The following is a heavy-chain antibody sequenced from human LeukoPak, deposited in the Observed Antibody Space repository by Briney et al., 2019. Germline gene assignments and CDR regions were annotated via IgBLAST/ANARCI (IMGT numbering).Heavy chain of an antibody. D-gene: IGHD2-2*01. CDR2: IYYSEST. V-gene: IGHV4-39*01. CDR3: AGMPSDY. J-gene: IGHJ4*02. CDR1: GGSISSSSYY. Sequence: SETLSLTCTVSGGSISSSSYYWGWIRPPPGKGLEWIGSIYYSESTYSIPSLKSRVTISVDTSKNQFSLKLSSVTAADTAVYYYAGMPSDYWGQGTLVTVSS.